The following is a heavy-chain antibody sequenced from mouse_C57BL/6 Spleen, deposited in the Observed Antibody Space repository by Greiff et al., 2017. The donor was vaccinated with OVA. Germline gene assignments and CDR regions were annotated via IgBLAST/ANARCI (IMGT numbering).Heavy chain of an antibody. CDR2: INPNNGGT. Sequence: EVQLQQSGPELVKPGASVTMSCKASGYTFTDYNMHWVKQSHGKSLEWIGYINPNNGGTSYNQKFKGKATLTVNKSSSTAYMELRSLTSEDSAVYYCTRNSIDWYFDVWGTGTTVTVSS. CDR1: GYTFTDYN. V-gene: IGHV1-22*01. J-gene: IGHJ1*03. CDR3: TRNSIDWYFDV.